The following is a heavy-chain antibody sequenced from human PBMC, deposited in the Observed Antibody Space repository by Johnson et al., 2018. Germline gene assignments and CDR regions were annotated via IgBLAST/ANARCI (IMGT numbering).Heavy chain of an antibody. J-gene: IGHJ6*03. CDR3: ERDLGYSYGYMDV. D-gene: IGHD5-18*01. CDR1: GGSISSDY. Sequence: QVQLQESGPGLVKPSETLSLTCTVSGGSISSDYWSWIRQPPGKGLEWIGYSYYSGSTNYNPSLKSRVTISVDTSKNQFSLKLCSVTGADTGVYYCERDLGYSYGYMDVWGKGTTVTV. CDR2: SYYSGST. V-gene: IGHV4-59*01.